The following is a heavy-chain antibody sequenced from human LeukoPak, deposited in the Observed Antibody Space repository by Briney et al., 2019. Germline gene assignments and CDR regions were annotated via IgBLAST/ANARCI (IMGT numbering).Heavy chain of an antibody. Sequence: SETLSLTCTVPGGSICSYYWSWIRQPPGKGLEWIGYIYHSRSAHYNPSLKSRVALSVETSKKHFSLNLTSVTAADTAVYYCARHTGEYSFGYRNFVYGGQGTVVTVPS. V-gene: IGHV4-59*08. D-gene: IGHD5-18*01. J-gene: IGHJ4*02. CDR3: ARHTGEYSFGYRNFVY. CDR2: IYHSRSA. CDR1: GGSICSYY.